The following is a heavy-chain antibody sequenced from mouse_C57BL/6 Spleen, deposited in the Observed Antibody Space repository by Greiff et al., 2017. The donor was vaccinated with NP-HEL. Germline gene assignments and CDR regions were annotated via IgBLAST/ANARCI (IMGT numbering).Heavy chain of an antibody. D-gene: IGHD1-1*02. V-gene: IGHV1-64*01. CDR2: IHPNSGST. Sequence: QVQLQQSGAELVKPGASVKLSCKASGYTFTSYWMHWVKQRPGQGLEWIGMIHPNSGSTNYNEKFKSKATLTVDKSSSTAYMQLSSLTSEDSAVYYCARGGGYYGYFDVWGTGTTVTVSS. CDR1: GYTFTSYW. CDR3: ARGGGYYGYFDV. J-gene: IGHJ1*03.